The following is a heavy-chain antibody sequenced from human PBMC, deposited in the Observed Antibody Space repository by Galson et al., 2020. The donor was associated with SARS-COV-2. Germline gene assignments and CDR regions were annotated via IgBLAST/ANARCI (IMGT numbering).Heavy chain of an antibody. Sequence: KMSGPTLVKPTQTLTLTCTFSGFSLSTSGVGVGWIRQPPGKALEWLALIYWDDDKRYSPSLKSRLTITKDTSKNQVVLTMTNMDPVDTATYYCAHSFHDILTGYYLSYAFDIWGQGTMVTVSS. CDR1: GFSLSTSGVG. CDR2: IYWDDDK. D-gene: IGHD3-9*01. V-gene: IGHV2-5*02. J-gene: IGHJ3*02. CDR3: AHSFHDILTGYYLSYAFDI.